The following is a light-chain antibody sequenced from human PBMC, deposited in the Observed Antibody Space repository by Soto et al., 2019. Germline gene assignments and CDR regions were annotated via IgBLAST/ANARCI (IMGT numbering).Light chain of an antibody. CDR2: GAS. J-gene: IGKJ1*01. CDR1: QSVSSSY. Sequence: IVLNQSPGTLSLSPGERATLSCRASQSVSSSYLAWYQQKPGQAPRLLIYGASSRATGIPDRFSGSGSGTDFTLTISRLEPEDFAVYYCQQYESSPRTFGQGTKVDIK. CDR3: QQYESSPRT. V-gene: IGKV3-20*01.